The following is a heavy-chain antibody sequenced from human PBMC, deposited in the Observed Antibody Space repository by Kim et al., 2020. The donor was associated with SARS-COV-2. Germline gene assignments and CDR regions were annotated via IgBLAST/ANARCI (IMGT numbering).Heavy chain of an antibody. CDR3: ARALDIVVVPAAIRVLDP. CDR2: ISAYNGNT. D-gene: IGHD2-2*02. Sequence: ASVKVSCKASGYTFTSYGISWVRQAPGQGLEWMGWISAYNGNTNYAQKLQGRVTMTTDTSTSTAYMELRSLRSDDTAVYYCARALDIVVVPAAIRVLDPWGQGTLVTVS. V-gene: IGHV1-18*01. CDR1: GYTFTSYG. J-gene: IGHJ5*02.